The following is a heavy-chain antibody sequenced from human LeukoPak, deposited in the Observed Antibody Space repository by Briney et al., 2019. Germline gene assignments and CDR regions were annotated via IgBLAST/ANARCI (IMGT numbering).Heavy chain of an antibody. V-gene: IGHV3-7*03. CDR1: GFTFSSYW. J-gene: IGHJ6*02. CDR3: ARRGGLDV. Sequence: GGSLRLSCAASGFTFSSYWMNWARQAPGKGLEWVASINHNGNVNYYVDSVKGRCTISRDNAKNSLYLQMSNLRAEDTAVYFCARRGGLDVWGQGATVTVSS. CDR2: INHNGNVN.